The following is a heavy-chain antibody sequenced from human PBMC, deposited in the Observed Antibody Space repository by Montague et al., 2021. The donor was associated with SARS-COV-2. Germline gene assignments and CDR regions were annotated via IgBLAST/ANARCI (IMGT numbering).Heavy chain of an antibody. CDR2: IRYDGSNK. V-gene: IGHV3-33*01. Sequence: SLRLSREAYGFTFSSYGMHGVRQAPGKGLEWVAVIRYDGSNKYYXDSXKGRFTISRDNSKNTLYLQMNSLRAEDTAVYYCARDWWNGDWLFGLYYYYGMDVWGQETTVTVSS. D-gene: IGHD3-9*01. CDR3: ARDWWNGDWLFGLYYYYGMDV. CDR1: GFTFSSYG. J-gene: IGHJ6*02.